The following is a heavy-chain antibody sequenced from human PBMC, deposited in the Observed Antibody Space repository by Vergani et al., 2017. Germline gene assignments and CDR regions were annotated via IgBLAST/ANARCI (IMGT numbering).Heavy chain of an antibody. Sequence: EVQLVESGGGLVQPGGSLRLSCAASGFTFSSYEMNWVRQAPGKGLEWVSYISSSGSTIYYADSVKGRFTISRDNAKNSLYLQMNSLGAEDTAVYYCARDNGDHGLAYYYYGMDVWGQGTTVTVSS. V-gene: IGHV3-48*03. CDR1: GFTFSSYE. CDR3: ARDNGDHGLAYYYYGMDV. J-gene: IGHJ6*02. CDR2: ISSSGSTI. D-gene: IGHD4-17*01.